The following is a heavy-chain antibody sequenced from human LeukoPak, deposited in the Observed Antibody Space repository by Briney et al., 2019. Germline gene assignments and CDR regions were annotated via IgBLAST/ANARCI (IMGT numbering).Heavy chain of an antibody. V-gene: IGHV1-2*02. J-gene: IGHJ4*02. CDR2: INPNSGGT. D-gene: IGHD2-2*01. Sequence: GASVTVSCTASGYTFTGYYMHWVRQAPGQGLEWMGWINPNSGGTNYAQKFQGRVTITRDTSISTAYMELSRLRSDDTAVYYCARGGWFNVVVPAALDYWGQGTLVTVSS. CDR1: GYTFTGYY. CDR3: ARGGWFNVVVPAALDY.